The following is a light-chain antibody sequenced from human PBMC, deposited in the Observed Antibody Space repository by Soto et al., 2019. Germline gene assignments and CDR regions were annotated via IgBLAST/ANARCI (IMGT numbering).Light chain of an antibody. CDR1: QSINIW. CDR3: QQYNSYSLT. J-gene: IGKJ4*01. V-gene: IGKV1-5*01. CDR2: DAS. Sequence: DIQMTQSPSTLSASVGDRVTITCRASQSINIWLAWYQQKPGKAPKLLIYDASSLESGVPSRFSGSGSGTEFTLTISSLQPDDFATYHCQQYNSYSLTFGGGTKVEIK.